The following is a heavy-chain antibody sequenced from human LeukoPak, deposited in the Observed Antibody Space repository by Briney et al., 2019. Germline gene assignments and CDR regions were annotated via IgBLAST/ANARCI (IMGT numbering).Heavy chain of an antibody. J-gene: IGHJ4*02. D-gene: IGHD3-16*01. V-gene: IGHV3-23*01. CDR1: GFTFSRYT. CDR3: AKGHSQGEFDY. Sequence: GGSLRLSCAASGFTFSRYTMNWVRQAPGKGLEWVSAISGSGGSTYYADSVKGRFTISRDNSKNTLYLQMNSLRAEDTAVYYCAKGHSQGEFDYWGQGTLVTVSS. CDR2: ISGSGGST.